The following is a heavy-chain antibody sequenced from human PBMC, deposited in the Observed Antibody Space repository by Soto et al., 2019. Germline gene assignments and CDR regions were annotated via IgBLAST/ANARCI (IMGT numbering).Heavy chain of an antibody. J-gene: IGHJ1*01. CDR3: ARSVGHHDSSGYYEYVQH. CDR1: GGSISGGGYS. Sequence: SETLSLTCAVSGGSISGGGYSWSWIRQPPGKGLEWIGCIYYSGSTYYNPSLKSRITISVDRSTTQFSLKLSSVTAADTAVYYCARSVGHHDSSGYYEYVQHWGRGILVTSPQ. CDR2: IYYSGST. D-gene: IGHD3-22*01. V-gene: IGHV4-30-2*02.